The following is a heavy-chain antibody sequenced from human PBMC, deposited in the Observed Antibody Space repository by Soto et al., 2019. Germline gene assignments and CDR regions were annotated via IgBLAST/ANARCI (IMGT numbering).Heavy chain of an antibody. CDR1: GGSISSYY. Sequence: SETLSLTCTVSGGSISSYYWSWIRQPPGKGLEWTGYIYYSGSTNYNPSLKSRVTISVDTSKNQFSLKLSSVTAADTAVYYCARVRSNYYGSGYYFDYWGQGTLVTVSS. CDR2: IYYSGST. J-gene: IGHJ4*02. V-gene: IGHV4-59*01. CDR3: ARVRSNYYGSGYYFDY. D-gene: IGHD3-10*01.